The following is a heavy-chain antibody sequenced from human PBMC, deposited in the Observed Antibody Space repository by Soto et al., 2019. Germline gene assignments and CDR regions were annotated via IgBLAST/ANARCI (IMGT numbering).Heavy chain of an antibody. D-gene: IGHD2-8*01. CDR1: VFSLSNIGMC. Sequence: SDPRLVNCKQTVTLICSFSVFSLSNIGMCVRWFRRPSGNALACLALISWLYDKYYSTSLKSRLTISKDNFKNQVVLTMSNMDSVDTAKYYCARIIRGVGPRYFHYGMDVWGQGTTVTVSS. CDR3: ARIIRGVGPRYFHYGMDV. V-gene: IGHV2-70*01. J-gene: IGHJ6*02. CDR2: ISWLYDK.